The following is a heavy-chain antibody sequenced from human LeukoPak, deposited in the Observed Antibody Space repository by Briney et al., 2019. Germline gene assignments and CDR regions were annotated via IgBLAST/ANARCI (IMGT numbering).Heavy chain of an antibody. V-gene: IGHV3-30*18. CDR3: AKDSATGYHYGGY. D-gene: IGHD3-9*01. Sequence: PGRSLRLSCATSGFTFNNYGFHWVRQAPGKGLEWVAVISYDGSNKSFGDSVKGRFTISRDNSKNTVYLEMNSLRAEDTALYYCAKDSATGYHYGGYWGQGTLVTVSS. CDR2: ISYDGSNK. CDR1: GFTFNNYG. J-gene: IGHJ4*02.